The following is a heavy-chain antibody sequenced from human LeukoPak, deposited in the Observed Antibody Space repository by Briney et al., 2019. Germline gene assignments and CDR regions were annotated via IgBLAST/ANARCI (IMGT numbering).Heavy chain of an antibody. Sequence: SETLSLTCTVSGGSISSSSYYWGWIRQPPGKGLEWIGSIYYSGSTYYNPSLKSRVTISVDTSKNQFSLKLSSATAADTAVYYCARHPILFYYYDSSGYVDYWGQGTLVTVSS. CDR2: IYYSGST. CDR1: GGSISSSSYY. D-gene: IGHD3-22*01. CDR3: ARHPILFYYYDSSGYVDY. J-gene: IGHJ4*02. V-gene: IGHV4-39*01.